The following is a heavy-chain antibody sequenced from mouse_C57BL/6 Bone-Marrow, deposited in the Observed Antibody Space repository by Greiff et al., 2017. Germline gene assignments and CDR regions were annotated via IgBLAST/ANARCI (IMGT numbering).Heavy chain of an antibody. V-gene: IGHV5-9*01. CDR3: ARQWRIRNYAMDY. CDR1: GFTFSSYT. J-gene: IGHJ4*01. Sequence: EVLLVESGGGLVKPGASLKLSCAASGFTFSSYTMSWVRQTPEKRLEWVATISGGGGNTYYPDSVKGRFTISRDNAKNTLYLQMSRLRSEDTAVYYCARQWRIRNYAMDYWGQGTSLTVSS. CDR2: ISGGGGNT.